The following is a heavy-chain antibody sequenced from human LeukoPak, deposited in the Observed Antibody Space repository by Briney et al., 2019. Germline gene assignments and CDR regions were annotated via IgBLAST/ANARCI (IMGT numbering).Heavy chain of an antibody. CDR2: MNPSSGNT. V-gene: IGHV1-8*03. CDR1: GYIFTSYD. J-gene: IGHJ4*02. Sequence: ASVKVSCKASGYIFTSYDINWVRQATGQGLEWMGWMNPSSGNTAYAQKFQGRVTITRSTSISTAYMELSSLRSEDTAVYYCARESLDIVATSYFDYWGQGTLVTVSS. D-gene: IGHD5-12*01. CDR3: ARESLDIVATSYFDY.